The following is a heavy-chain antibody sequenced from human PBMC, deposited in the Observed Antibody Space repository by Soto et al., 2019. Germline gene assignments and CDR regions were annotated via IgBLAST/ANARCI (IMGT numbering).Heavy chain of an antibody. CDR3: AVEGATTLGWFDP. J-gene: IGHJ5*02. V-gene: IGHV4-34*01. CDR1: GGSFSGYY. CDR2: INHSGST. Sequence: QVQLQQWGAGLLKPSETLSLTCAVYGGSFSGYYWSWIRQPPGKGLEWIGEINHSGSTNYNPSLKSRFTISVDTSKNQCSLKLSSVTAADTAVYYCAVEGATTLGWFDPWGQGTLVTVSS. D-gene: IGHD1-26*01.